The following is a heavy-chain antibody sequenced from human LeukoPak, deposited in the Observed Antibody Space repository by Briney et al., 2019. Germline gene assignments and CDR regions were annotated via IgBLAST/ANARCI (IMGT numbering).Heavy chain of an antibody. D-gene: IGHD6-19*01. CDR3: AKESPLYSGGWYFDY. Sequence: GGSLRLSCAASGFTFSSYGMHWVRQAPGKGLEWVAVISYDGSNKYYADSVKGRFTTSRDNSKNTLYLQMNSLRAEDTAVYYCAKESPLYSGGWYFDYWGQGTLVTVSS. J-gene: IGHJ4*02. CDR2: ISYDGSNK. CDR1: GFTFSSYG. V-gene: IGHV3-30*18.